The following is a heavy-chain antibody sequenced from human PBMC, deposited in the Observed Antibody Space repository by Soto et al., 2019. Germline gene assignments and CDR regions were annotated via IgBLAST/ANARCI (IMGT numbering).Heavy chain of an antibody. CDR1: GLVFSSGW. V-gene: IGHV3-7*01. CDR2: RKQDGSEK. Sequence: GGSLRLSCEASGLVFSSGWMSWVRQAPGKGLEWVAYRKQDGSEKYYVDSVKGRFTISRDNPKSSLYLQMNNLRAEDTAVYYCARGHKGLEVWGQGTTVTVSS. J-gene: IGHJ6*02. CDR3: ARGHKGLEV.